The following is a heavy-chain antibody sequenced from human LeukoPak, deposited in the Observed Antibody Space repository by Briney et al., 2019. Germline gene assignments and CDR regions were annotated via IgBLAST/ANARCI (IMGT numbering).Heavy chain of an antibody. V-gene: IGHV3-30*04. CDR3: AKDGDIAAADYYFDY. CDR2: ISYDGRDK. Sequence: GRSLRLSCAASGFTFSTYAIHWVRQAPGKGLEWVADISYDGRDKHHADSVKGRFTISRDNSKNTLYLQMNSLRAEDTAVYYCAKDGDIAAADYYFDYCGQGTLVTVSS. CDR1: GFTFSTYA. J-gene: IGHJ4*02. D-gene: IGHD6-13*01.